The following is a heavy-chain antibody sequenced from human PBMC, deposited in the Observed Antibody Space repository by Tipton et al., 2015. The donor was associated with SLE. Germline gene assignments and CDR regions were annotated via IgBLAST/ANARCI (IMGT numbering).Heavy chain of an antibody. Sequence: LRLSCAVYGGSFSGYYWSWIRQPPGKGLEWIGEINHSGSTNYNPSLKSRVTISVDTSKNQFPLKLSSVTAADTAVYYCARRPGSGYYYNFDYWGQGILVTVSS. CDR2: INHSGST. CDR1: GGSFSGYY. V-gene: IGHV4-34*01. CDR3: ARRPGSGYYYNFDY. J-gene: IGHJ4*02. D-gene: IGHD3-22*01.